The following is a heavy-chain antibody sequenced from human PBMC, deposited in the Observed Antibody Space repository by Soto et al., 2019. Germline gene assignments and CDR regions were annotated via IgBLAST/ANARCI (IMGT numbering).Heavy chain of an antibody. CDR3: ARRLQWQLRPLDS. V-gene: IGHV3-11*01. CDR1: GFTFSDYY. CDR2: INTLSSAI. Sequence: QVHLMESGGGLVKPGGSLRLSCAGSGFTFSDYYMTWIRQAPGKGLEWVSYINTLSSAIYYADSVKGRFTISRDNAKNSLYLQMNSLRAEDTAVYYCARRLQWQLRPLDSWGRGPLVTAPS. J-gene: IGHJ4*02. D-gene: IGHD6-19*01.